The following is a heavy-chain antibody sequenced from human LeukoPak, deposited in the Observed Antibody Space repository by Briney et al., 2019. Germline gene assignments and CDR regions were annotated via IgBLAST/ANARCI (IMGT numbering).Heavy chain of an antibody. D-gene: IGHD2-21*02. CDR2: IRSKAYGGTT. CDR1: GFTFGVYA. J-gene: IGHJ4*02. CDR3: TRDNCGGDCYSEDY. V-gene: IGHV3-49*04. Sequence: PGGSLRLSCTASGFTFGVYAMSWVRQAPGKGLEWVGFIRSKAYGGTTEYAASVKGRFTISRDDSKSIAYLQMNSLKTEDTAVYYCTRDNCGGDCYSEDYWGQGTLVTVSS.